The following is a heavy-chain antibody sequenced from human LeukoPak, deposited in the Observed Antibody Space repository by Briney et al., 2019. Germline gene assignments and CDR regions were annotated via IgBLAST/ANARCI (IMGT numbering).Heavy chain of an antibody. CDR1: GFTFSSYA. V-gene: IGHV3-30-3*01. D-gene: IGHD3-22*01. J-gene: IGHJ4*02. Sequence: PGRSLRLSCAASGFTFSSYAMHWVRQAPGKGLEWVTVISYDGSNKYYADSVKGRFTISRDNSKNTLYLRMNSLRAEDTAVYYCAREDYHYDSSGHRSLYYFDYWGQGTLVTVSS. CDR3: AREDYHYDSSGHRSLYYFDY. CDR2: ISYDGSNK.